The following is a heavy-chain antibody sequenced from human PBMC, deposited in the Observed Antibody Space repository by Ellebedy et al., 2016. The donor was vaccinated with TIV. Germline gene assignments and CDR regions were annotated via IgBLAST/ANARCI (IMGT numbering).Heavy chain of an antibody. J-gene: IGHJ4*02. D-gene: IGHD4-17*01. CDR2: ISNSGST. Sequence: SDTLSLTXSVSGASISSYYWSWIRQPPGKGLEWIGYISNSGSTNYNPSLKSRLTISLDTSKNQFYLKVTSVTAADTAVYYCARIKGRGDYSDYWGQGTLVTVSS. CDR1: GASISSYY. CDR3: ARIKGRGDYSDY. V-gene: IGHV4-59*01.